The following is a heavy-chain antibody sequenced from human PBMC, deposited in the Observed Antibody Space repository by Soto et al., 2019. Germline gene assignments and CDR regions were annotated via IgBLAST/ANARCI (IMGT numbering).Heavy chain of an antibody. CDR1: EFTFGDHT. CDR3: TRAVAGTFSPYYFDC. V-gene: IGHV3-49*03. CDR2: IRNKTYGGTT. D-gene: IGHD6-19*01. J-gene: IGHJ4*02. Sequence: GRSLRLSCTTSEFTFGDHTMSLIRQAPGKGLEWVGFIRNKTYGGTTEYAASVKGRFTISRDDSKNIAYLQLNSLKTEDTAVYYCTRAVAGTFSPYYFDCWGQGALVNVSS.